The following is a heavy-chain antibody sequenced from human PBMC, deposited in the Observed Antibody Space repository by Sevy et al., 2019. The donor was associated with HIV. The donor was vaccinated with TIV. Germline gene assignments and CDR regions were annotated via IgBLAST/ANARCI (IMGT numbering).Heavy chain of an antibody. J-gene: IGHJ6*02. CDR3: ARDHVKDGKGGDYYYHAMDV. Sequence: GGSLRLSCTASGFTLSDYYMSWIRQAPGKGLRWISYISGSDDSGGDDTIYYADSVKGRFTISRDNAKNSLYLQMSSLRADDTAVYYCARDHVKDGKGGDYYYHAMDVWGRGTTVTVSS. CDR2: ISGSDDSGGDDTI. D-gene: IGHD3-16*01. CDR1: GFTLSDYY. V-gene: IGHV3-11*01.